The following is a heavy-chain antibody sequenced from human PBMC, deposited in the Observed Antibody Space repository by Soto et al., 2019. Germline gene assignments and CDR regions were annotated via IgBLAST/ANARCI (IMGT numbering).Heavy chain of an antibody. J-gene: IGHJ3*02. V-gene: IGHV3-30-3*01. Sequence: GGSLRLSCAASGFTFSTYAMHWVRQAPGKGLEWVATISDDGTNKYYADSVKGRFTISRDNSKDTLYLQMNSLRAEDTALYYCAKATPTGGGAFDICGQGTMVT. CDR2: ISDDGTNK. D-gene: IGHD2-8*02. CDR1: GFTFSTYA. CDR3: AKATPTGGGAFDI.